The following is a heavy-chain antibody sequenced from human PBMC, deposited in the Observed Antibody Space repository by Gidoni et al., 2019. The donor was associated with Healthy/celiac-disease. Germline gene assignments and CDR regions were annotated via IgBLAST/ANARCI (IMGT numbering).Heavy chain of an antibody. D-gene: IGHD3-22*01. J-gene: IGHJ4*02. CDR2: IRSKAYGGTT. V-gene: IGHV3-49*05. Sequence: EVQLVESGGGLVKPGRSLRLSCTASGFTFGDYAMSWFRQAPGKGLEWVGFIRSKAYGGTTEYAASVKGRFTISRDDSKSIAYLQMNSLKTEDTAVYYCTSGDYYYDSSGYYWFDYWGQGTLVTVSS. CDR3: TSGDYYYDSSGYYWFDY. CDR1: GFTFGDYA.